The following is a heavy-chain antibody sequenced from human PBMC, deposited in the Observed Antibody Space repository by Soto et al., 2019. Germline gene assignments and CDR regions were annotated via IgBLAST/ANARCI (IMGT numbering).Heavy chain of an antibody. D-gene: IGHD3-10*01. V-gene: IGHV4-39*01. CDR2: IYYSGST. CDR3: ARLRRATPDY. Sequence: SETLSLTCTVSGGYISSSSYYCGWIRQPPGKGLEWIGSIYYSGSTYYNPSLKSRVTISVDTSKNQFSLKLSSVTAADTAVYYCARLRRATPDYWGQGTLVTVSS. J-gene: IGHJ4*02. CDR1: GGYISSSSYY.